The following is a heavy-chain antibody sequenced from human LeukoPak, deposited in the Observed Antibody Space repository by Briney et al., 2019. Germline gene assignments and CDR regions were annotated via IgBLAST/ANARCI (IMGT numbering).Heavy chain of an antibody. V-gene: IGHV3-7*01. J-gene: IGHJ4*02. CDR3: TREAAAGIDY. CDR2: INQGGSEK. CDR1: GFTFSSYW. Sequence: GGSLRLSCAASGFTFSSYWMSWVRQAPGKGLEWVANINQGGSEKYYLDSVKGRFTISRDNTKKSLYLQMNSLTAEDTAVYFCTREAAAGIDYWGQGTLVTVSS. D-gene: IGHD6-13*01.